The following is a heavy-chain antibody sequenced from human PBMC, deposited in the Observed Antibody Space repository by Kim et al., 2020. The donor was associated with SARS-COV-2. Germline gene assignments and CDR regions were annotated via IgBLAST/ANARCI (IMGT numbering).Heavy chain of an antibody. Sequence: ASVKVSCKASGYTFTSYYMHWVRQAPGQGLEWMGIINPSGGSTSYAQKFQGRVTMTRDTSTSTVYMELSSLRSEDTAVYYCARDQTMATRINYYYYYGMDVWGQGTTVTVSS. J-gene: IGHJ6*02. CDR1: GYTFTSYY. CDR3: ARDQTMATRINYYYYYGMDV. D-gene: IGHD5-12*01. CDR2: INPSGGST. V-gene: IGHV1-46*01.